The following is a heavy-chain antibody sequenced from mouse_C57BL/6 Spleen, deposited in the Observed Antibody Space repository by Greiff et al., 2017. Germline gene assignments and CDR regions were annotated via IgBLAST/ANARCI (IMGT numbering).Heavy chain of an antibody. CDR1: GYTFTDYE. CDR3: TREGGRVRELFDY. J-gene: IGHJ2*01. V-gene: IGHV1-15*01. CDR2: IDPETGGT. D-gene: IGHD3-2*02. Sequence: QVQLQQSGAELVRPGASVTLSCKASGYTFTDYEMHWVKQTPVHGLEWIGAIDPETGGTAYNQKFKGKAILTADKSSSTAYMELRSLTSEDSAVYYCTREGGRVRELFDYWGQGTTLTVSS.